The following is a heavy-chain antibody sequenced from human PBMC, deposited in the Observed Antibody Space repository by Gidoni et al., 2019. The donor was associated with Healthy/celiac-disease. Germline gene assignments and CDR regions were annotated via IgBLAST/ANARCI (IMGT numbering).Heavy chain of an antibody. CDR3: ARAVYYFDY. CDR2: SYYRGST. Sequence: QVQLQESGPGLLKPSVTLSLTCTVTGRSVSSGSYYWSWSRQPPGKGLEWIGYSYYRGSTNYNTSLEDRVTISVDTSKNQLSLKLSSVSAADTAGYYCARAVYYFDYWGQGTLVTVSS. J-gene: IGHJ4*02. D-gene: IGHD2-8*01. CDR1: GRSVSSGSYY. V-gene: IGHV4-61*01.